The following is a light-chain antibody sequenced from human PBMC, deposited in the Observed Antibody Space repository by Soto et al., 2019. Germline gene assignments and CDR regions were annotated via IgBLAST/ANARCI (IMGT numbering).Light chain of an antibody. J-gene: IGLJ3*02. Sequence: QSALTQTASVSGSPGQSITISCTGTSNDVGNYNLVSWYQQHPGKAPKLMIYEVSKRPSGVSNRFSGSKSGNTVSLTISGLQGEDEADYYCCSYAPGSTWVFGGGTKLTVL. CDR1: SNDVGNYNL. V-gene: IGLV2-23*02. CDR3: CSYAPGSTWV. CDR2: EVS.